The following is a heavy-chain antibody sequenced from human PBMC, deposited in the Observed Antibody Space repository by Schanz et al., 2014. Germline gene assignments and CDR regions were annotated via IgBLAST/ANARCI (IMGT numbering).Heavy chain of an antibody. D-gene: IGHD2-21*02. J-gene: IGHJ4*02. CDR2: ISSRSSHI. V-gene: IGHV3-21*01. CDR3: VRERTNYGGNSYFFDH. CDR1: GFTFSSYW. Sequence: VQLVQSGGGLVQPGGSLRLSCAASGFTFSSYWMHWVRQAPGKGLEWVSSISSRSSHIYYADSVKGRFTVSRDNAKNSVYLQMNGLRVEDTAVYYCVRERTNYGGNSYFFDHWGQGTLVTVSS.